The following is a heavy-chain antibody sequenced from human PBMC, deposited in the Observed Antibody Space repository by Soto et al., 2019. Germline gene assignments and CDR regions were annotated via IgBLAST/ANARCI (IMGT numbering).Heavy chain of an antibody. CDR2: IFHSGST. J-gene: IGHJ4*02. V-gene: IGHV4-61*01. D-gene: IGHD6-13*01. CDR1: GGSVSSGNYY. CDR3: ARDRRGSPEYH. Sequence: QVQLQESGPGLVKPSETLSLTCTVSGGSVSSGNYYWSWIRQPPGKGLEWIGYIFHSGSTNYNPSLKSRVTISIDTAKNQFSLRLSSVTPADTAMYYCARDRRGSPEYHWGQGIPVTVSS.